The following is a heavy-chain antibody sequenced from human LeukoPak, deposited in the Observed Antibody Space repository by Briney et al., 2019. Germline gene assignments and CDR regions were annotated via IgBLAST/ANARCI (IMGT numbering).Heavy chain of an antibody. CDR3: AKDFSYSSSSNFDY. Sequence: PGGSLRLSCAASGFTFSSYAMSWVRQAPGKGLEWVSAISSSGGSTYYADSVKGRFTISRDNAKNTLYLQMNSLRAEDTAVYYCAKDFSYSSSSNFDYWGQGTLVTVSS. D-gene: IGHD6-6*01. V-gene: IGHV3-23*01. CDR2: ISSSGGST. J-gene: IGHJ4*02. CDR1: GFTFSSYA.